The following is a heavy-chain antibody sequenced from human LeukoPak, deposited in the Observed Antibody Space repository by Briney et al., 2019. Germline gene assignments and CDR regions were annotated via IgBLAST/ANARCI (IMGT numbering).Heavy chain of an antibody. CDR1: GGTFSSYA. J-gene: IGHJ6*03. D-gene: IGHD3-3*01. CDR2: IIPVFGTP. CDR3: ARGFSGIFGVVIISYYSYYYMDV. V-gene: IGHV1-69*05. Sequence: ASVKVSCKASGGTFSSYAISWVRQAPGQGLEWMGGIIPVFGTPNYAQKFQGRVTITRNTSISTAYMELSSLRSEDTAVYYCARGFSGIFGVVIISYYSYYYMDVWGKGTTVTVSS.